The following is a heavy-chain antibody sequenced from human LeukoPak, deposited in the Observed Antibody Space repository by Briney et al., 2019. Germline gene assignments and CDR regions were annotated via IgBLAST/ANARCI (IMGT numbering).Heavy chain of an antibody. V-gene: IGHV4-59*01. D-gene: IGHD3-10*01. CDR1: GGSISSYY. CDR2: IYYSGST. J-gene: IGHJ4*02. CDR3: ASLNYYGSGSYFLDY. Sequence: PSKTLSLTCTVSGGSISSYYWSWIRQPPGKGLEWIGYIYYSGSTNYNPSLKSRVTISVDTSKNQFSLKLSSVTAADTAVYYCASLNYYGSGSYFLDYWGQGTLVTVSS.